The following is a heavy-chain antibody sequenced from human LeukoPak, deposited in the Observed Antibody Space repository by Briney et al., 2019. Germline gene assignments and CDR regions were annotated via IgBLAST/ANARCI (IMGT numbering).Heavy chain of an antibody. CDR2: VSLSDNI. CDR1: GFIFSSYW. Sequence: GGSLRLSCAASGFIFSSYWMHWVRQAPGKGLEWVSLVSLSDNIFYADSVKGRFTISRDNSKSTVHLQMDSLRVDDTAVYYCAKVATPNTLDALDIWGQGTLVTVSS. D-gene: IGHD1/OR15-1a*01. CDR3: AKVATPNTLDALDI. J-gene: IGHJ3*02. V-gene: IGHV3-23*01.